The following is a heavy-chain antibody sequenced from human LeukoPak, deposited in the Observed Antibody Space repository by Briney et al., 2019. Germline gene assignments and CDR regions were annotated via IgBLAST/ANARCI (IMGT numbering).Heavy chain of an antibody. V-gene: IGHV3-21*06. Sequence: GGSLRLSCAASGFNFRSHSVNWVRQAPGKGLEWVSSISSGSTYTFHADSVKGRFTVSRDDAKNSLYLQMNSLRAEDTAVYYCARDCSGSTCYGAFDVWGQGTLVTASS. CDR3: ARDCSGSTCYGAFDV. CDR1: GFNFRSHS. CDR2: ISSGSTYT. J-gene: IGHJ3*01. D-gene: IGHD2-15*01.